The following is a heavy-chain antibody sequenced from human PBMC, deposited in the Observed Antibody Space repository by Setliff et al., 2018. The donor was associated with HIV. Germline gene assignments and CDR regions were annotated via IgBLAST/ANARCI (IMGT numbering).Heavy chain of an antibody. CDR1: GFSLSTSGLC. J-gene: IGHJ6*02. CDR2: IDWDDDK. Sequence: SGPTLVNPTQTLTLTCTFSGFSLSTSGLCVSWIRQPPGKALEWLARIDWDDDKYYSTSLKTRLTISKDTSKNQVVLTMTSMDPVDTATYYCARIWFGESHYYGMDVWGQGTTVTVSS. V-gene: IGHV2-70*11. CDR3: ARIWFGESHYYGMDV. D-gene: IGHD3-10*01.